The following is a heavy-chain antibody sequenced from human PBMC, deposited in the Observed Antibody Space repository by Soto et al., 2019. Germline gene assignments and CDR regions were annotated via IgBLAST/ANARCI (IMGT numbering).Heavy chain of an antibody. J-gene: IGHJ4*02. Sequence: GGSLRLSCSGFGFSINTYWMNWIRQTPGKGLEWVANINPEGNAKTYVDPVKGRFFVSKENTRNSLDLQMTSLRVEDSAIYFCAAWDISNIWGQGIPVPVSS. CDR1: GFSINTYW. D-gene: IGHD2-15*01. CDR2: INPEGNAK. V-gene: IGHV3-7*01. CDR3: AAWDISNI.